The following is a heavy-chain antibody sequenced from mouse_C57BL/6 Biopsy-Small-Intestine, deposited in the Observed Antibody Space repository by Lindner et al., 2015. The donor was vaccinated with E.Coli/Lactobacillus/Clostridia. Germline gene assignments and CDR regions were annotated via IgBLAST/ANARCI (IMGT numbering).Heavy chain of an antibody. D-gene: IGHD4-1*01. CDR1: GFAFSSYW. CDR3: VRAGTGHFDV. CDR2: IYPGDGDT. Sequence: VQLQESGAELVKPGASVKISCKTSGFAFSSYWMNWVKQRPGKGLEWIGQIYPGDGDTNYNQNFKDKATLTVDTPSNTAYMELSSLTSEDSAVYYCVRAGTGHFDVWGTGSTVTVSS. V-gene: IGHV1-80*01. J-gene: IGHJ1*03.